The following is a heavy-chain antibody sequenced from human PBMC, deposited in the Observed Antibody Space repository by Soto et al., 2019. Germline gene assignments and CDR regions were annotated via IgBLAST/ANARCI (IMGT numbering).Heavy chain of an antibody. V-gene: IGHV3-23*01. Sequence: GGSLRLSCAASGFTFSSYAMSWVRQAPGKGLEWVSAISGSGGSTYYADSVKGRFTISRDNSKNTLYLQMNSLRAEDTAVYYCAKSSATRRYPRSYGMDVWGQGTTVTVSS. J-gene: IGHJ6*02. CDR2: ISGSGGST. CDR3: AKSSATRRYPRSYGMDV. CDR1: GFTFSSYA. D-gene: IGHD2-2*01.